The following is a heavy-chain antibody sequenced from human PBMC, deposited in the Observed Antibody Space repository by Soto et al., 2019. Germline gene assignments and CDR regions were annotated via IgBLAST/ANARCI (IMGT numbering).Heavy chain of an antibody. J-gene: IGHJ4*02. CDR1: GFTVSSNY. CDR2: IYSGGST. D-gene: IGHD1-26*01. V-gene: IGHV3-66*01. Sequence: GGSLRLSCAASGFTVSSNYMSWVRQAPGKGLEWVSVIYSGGSTYYADSVKGRFTISRDNSKNTLYLQMNSLRAEDTAVYYCARAVGIVGATAPYFDYWGQGTLVTVSS. CDR3: ARAVGIVGATAPYFDY.